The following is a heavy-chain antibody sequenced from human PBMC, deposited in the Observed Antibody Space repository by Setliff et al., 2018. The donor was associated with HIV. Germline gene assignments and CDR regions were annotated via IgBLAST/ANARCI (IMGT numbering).Heavy chain of an antibody. CDR3: TRAYYYGSESYYEDYFDY. J-gene: IGHJ4*02. CDR1: GFTFSDNG. D-gene: IGHD3-10*01. CDR2: IRSKTHGGRT. Sequence: PGGSLRLSCVASGFTFSDNGMVWVRQAPGEGLEWVGFIRSKTHGGRTEYAASVKGRFTISRDDSKSIAFLQMNSLKTEDTAVYYCTRAYYYGSESYYEDYFDYWGQGTLVTVSS. V-gene: IGHV3-49*04.